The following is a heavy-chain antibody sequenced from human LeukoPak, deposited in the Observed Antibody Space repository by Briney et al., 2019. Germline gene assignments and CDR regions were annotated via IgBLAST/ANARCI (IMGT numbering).Heavy chain of an antibody. CDR2: ISWNSGSI. D-gene: IGHD6-19*01. Sequence: PGGSLRLSCAASGFTFDDYAMHWVRQAPGKGLEWVSGISWNSGSIGYADSVEGRFTISRDNAKNSLYLQMNSLRAEDTALYYCAKVKQWLDWGGRSDYYFDYWGQGTLVTVSS. V-gene: IGHV3-9*01. J-gene: IGHJ4*02. CDR3: AKVKQWLDWGGRSDYYFDY. CDR1: GFTFDDYA.